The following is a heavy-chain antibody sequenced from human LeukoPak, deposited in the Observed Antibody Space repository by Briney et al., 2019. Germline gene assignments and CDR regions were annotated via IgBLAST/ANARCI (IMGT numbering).Heavy chain of an antibody. CDR1: GFTFRSYW. J-gene: IGHJ4*02. Sequence: GGSLRLSCAAAGFTFRSYWMTWVRQAPGKGLEWVANIRQDGSEKYYVDSLKGRFTISRDNAKNSLYLQMNSLRAEDTAVYYCAKSGGSYQADYYFDYWGQGTLVTVSS. CDR3: AKSGGSYQADYYFDY. V-gene: IGHV3-7*03. CDR2: IRQDGSEK. D-gene: IGHD1-26*01.